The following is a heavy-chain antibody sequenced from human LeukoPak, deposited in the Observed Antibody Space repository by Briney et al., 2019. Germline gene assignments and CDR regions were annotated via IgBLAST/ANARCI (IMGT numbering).Heavy chain of an antibody. CDR1: GGTFSSYA. CDR2: IIPILGIA. J-gene: IGHJ5*02. V-gene: IGHV1-69*04. D-gene: IGHD2-2*02. CDR3: ARDLGVPAAIGWFDP. Sequence: GASVKVSCKASGGTFSSYAISWVRQAPGQGLEWMGRIIPILGIANYAQKFQGRVTITADKSTSTAYMELSSLRSEDTAVYYCARDLGVPAAIGWFDPWGQGTLVTVSS.